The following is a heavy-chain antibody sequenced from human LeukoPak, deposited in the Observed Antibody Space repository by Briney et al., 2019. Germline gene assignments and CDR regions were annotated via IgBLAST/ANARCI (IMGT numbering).Heavy chain of an antibody. CDR2: IDWDDEK. CDR3: APIPAYYYDSSGNDY. J-gene: IGHJ4*02. Sequence: SGPTLVNPTQILTLTCTFSGFSLSTSGMCVSWIRQPPGKALEWLARIDWDDEKYYSTALKTRLTIAEVTYKNQMVLTMTNMDPVDTATYYCAPIPAYYYDSSGNDYWGQGTLVTVSS. CDR1: GFSLSTSGMC. D-gene: IGHD3-22*01. V-gene: IGHV2-70*11.